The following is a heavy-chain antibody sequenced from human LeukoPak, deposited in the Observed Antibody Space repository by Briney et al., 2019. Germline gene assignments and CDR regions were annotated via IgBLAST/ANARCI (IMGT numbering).Heavy chain of an antibody. J-gene: IGHJ1*01. D-gene: IGHD1-26*01. V-gene: IGHV3-23*01. CDR2: INDSGDST. CDR3: AIRETKKRGSYGY. CDR1: GFTFSTYA. Sequence: TGGSLRLSCAASGFTFSTYAMTWVRQGPGKGLEWVSVINDSGDSTYYADSVKGRFTISRDNSKNTLYLQMKSLRGEDTAVYYCAIRETKKRGSYGYWGQGTLVTVSS.